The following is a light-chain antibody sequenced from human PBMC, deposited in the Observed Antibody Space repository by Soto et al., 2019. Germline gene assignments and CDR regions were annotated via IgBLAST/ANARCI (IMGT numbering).Light chain of an antibody. CDR2: GAS. CDR3: QQYNTYS. Sequence: DIQMTQSPPTLSASVVDRVTISCRASRIIGNWLAWYQQKPGKAPKLLIYGASTLESGVPSRFSGSGSGTEFTLTISGLQPDDFATYYCQQYNTYSFGQGTHVEIK. V-gene: IGKV1-5*03. CDR1: RIIGNW. J-gene: IGKJ2*01.